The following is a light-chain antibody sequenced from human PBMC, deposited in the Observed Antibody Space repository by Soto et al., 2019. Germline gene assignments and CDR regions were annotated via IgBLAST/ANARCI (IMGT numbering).Light chain of an antibody. V-gene: IGKV3-20*01. CDR3: QQYGSSL. Sequence: EIVLTQSPGTLSLSPGERATLSCRASQSVSSSYLAWYQQKPGQAPRLLIYGASSRATGIPDRFSGRGSGTDFTLTISRLEPDDFAVYYCQQYGSSLFGPGTKVDIK. CDR1: QSVSSSY. J-gene: IGKJ3*01. CDR2: GAS.